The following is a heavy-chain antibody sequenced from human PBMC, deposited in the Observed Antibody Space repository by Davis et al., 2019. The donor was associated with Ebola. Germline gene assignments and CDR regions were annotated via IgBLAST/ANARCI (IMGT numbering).Heavy chain of an antibody. V-gene: IGHV3-66*01. J-gene: IGHJ4*02. CDR3: ARVAGYSSGWGDY. D-gene: IGHD6-19*01. CDR2: IYSGGST. Sequence: GGSLRLSCAASGFTVSSNYMSWVRQAPGKGLEWVSVIYSGGSTYYADSVKGRFTISRDNSKNTLYLQMNSLRAEDTVLYYCARVAGYSSGWGDYWGQGTLVTVSS. CDR1: GFTVSSNY.